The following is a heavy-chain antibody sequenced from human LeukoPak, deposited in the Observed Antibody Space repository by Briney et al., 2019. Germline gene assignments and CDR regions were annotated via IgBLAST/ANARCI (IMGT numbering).Heavy chain of an antibody. CDR3: ARASPPAKYCSSTSCYYFDY. D-gene: IGHD2-2*01. V-gene: IGHV1-2*02. CDR1: GYTFSGYY. J-gene: IGHJ4*02. CDR2: INPNSGGT. Sequence: ASVKVSCKASGYTFSGYYMHWVRQAPGQGLEWVGWINPNSGGTNYAQKFQGRVTMTRDTSISTAYMELSRLRSDDTAVYYCARASPPAKYCSSTSCYYFDYWGQGTLVTVSS.